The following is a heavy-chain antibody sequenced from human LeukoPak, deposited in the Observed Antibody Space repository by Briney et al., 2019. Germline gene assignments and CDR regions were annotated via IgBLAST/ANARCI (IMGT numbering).Heavy chain of an antibody. V-gene: IGHV4-4*02. J-gene: IGHJ4*02. CDR1: GGSISSSNW. CDR3: ARWSVLLRFGESTQGRFDY. Sequence: SETLSLTCAVSGGSISSSNWWSWVRQPPGKGLEWIGEIYHSGSTNYNPSLKSRVTISVDKSKNQFSLKLSSVTAADTAVYYCARWSVLLRFGESTQGRFDYWGQGTLVTVSS. D-gene: IGHD3-10*01. CDR2: IYHSGST.